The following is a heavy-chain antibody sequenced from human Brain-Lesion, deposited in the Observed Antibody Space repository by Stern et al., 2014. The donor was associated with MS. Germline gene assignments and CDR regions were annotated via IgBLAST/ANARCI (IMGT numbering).Heavy chain of an antibody. V-gene: IGHV2-70*04. J-gene: IGHJ6*02. CDR3: ARQRLYYYGSGTEGGLNV. CDR2: IAWDDDK. CDR1: GVSLTSSGVR. D-gene: IGHD3-10*01. Sequence: ESGPALVKPTQTLTLTCTLSGVSLTSSGVRVSWIRQPPGKALEWLARIAWDDDKFYSTSLKARLTIPKDTSKNQVVPTMTNMDPADTAPYYCARQRLYYYGSGTEGGLNVWGQGTTVTVSS.